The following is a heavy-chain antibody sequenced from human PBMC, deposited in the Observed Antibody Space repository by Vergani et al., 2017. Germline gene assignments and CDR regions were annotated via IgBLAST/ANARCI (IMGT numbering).Heavy chain of an antibody. V-gene: IGHV5-51*01. J-gene: IGHJ2*01. CDR1: GYSFTSYW. Sequence: EVQLVQSGAEVKKPGESLKISCKGSGYSFTSYWIGWVRQMPGKGLEWMGIIYPGDSDTRYSPSFQGQVTISADKSISTAYLQWSSLKAADTAMYYCARQKGYCSSTSCWYFDLWGRGTLVTVSS. D-gene: IGHD2-2*01. CDR2: IYPGDSDT. CDR3: ARQKGYCSSTSCWYFDL.